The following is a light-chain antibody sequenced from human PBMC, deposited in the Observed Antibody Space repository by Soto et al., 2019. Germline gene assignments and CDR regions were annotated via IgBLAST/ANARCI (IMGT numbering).Light chain of an antibody. J-gene: IGKJ5*01. CDR3: QQYGSSSKIT. V-gene: IGKV3-20*01. CDR2: GAS. CDR1: QTVSNK. Sequence: EIVMTQSPGTLSVSPGERATLFCRASQTVSNKLAWYQQKPGQAPRLIIYGASSRATGIPDRFSGSGSGTDFTLTISRLEPEDFAVYYCQQYGSSSKITFGQGTRLEIK.